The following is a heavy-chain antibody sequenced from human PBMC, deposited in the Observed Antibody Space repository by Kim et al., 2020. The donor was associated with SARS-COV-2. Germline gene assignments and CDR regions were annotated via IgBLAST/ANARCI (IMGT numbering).Heavy chain of an antibody. V-gene: IGHV3-30*18. J-gene: IGHJ6*02. CDR2: ISYDGSNK. D-gene: IGHD3-10*01. CDR1: GFTFSSYG. CDR3: AKESGSGSYYAWTYYYYGMDF. Sequence: GGSLRLSCAASGFTFSSYGMHCDRQAPGKGLEWVAVISYDGSNKYYADSVKGRFTISRDNSKNTLYLQMNILRAEDTAVYYCAKESGSGSYYAWTYYYYGMDFWGQGTTVTVSS.